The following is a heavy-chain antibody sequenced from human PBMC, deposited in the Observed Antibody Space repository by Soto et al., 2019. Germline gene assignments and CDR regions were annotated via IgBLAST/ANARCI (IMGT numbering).Heavy chain of an antibody. D-gene: IGHD1-26*01. Sequence: GGSLRLSCAASGFTFSSYWMHWVRQAPGKGLVWVSRINRDGSSTSYADSVKGRFTISRDNAKNTLYLQMNSLRAEDTAVYYCVSDSYSGTPGIYYGMDVWGQGTTVTVSS. CDR3: VSDSYSGTPGIYYGMDV. V-gene: IGHV3-74*01. J-gene: IGHJ6*02. CDR2: INRDGSST. CDR1: GFTFSSYW.